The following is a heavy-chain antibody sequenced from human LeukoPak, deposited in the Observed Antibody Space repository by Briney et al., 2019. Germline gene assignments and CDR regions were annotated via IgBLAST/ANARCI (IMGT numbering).Heavy chain of an antibody. CDR3: ARGRGVSSGWYFDY. D-gene: IGHD6-19*01. CDR2: ISSSSSTI. J-gene: IGHJ4*02. V-gene: IGHV3-48*01. Sequence: GGSLRLSCAASGFTFSRYSMNWVRQAPGKGLEWVSYISSSSSTIYYADSVKGRFTISRDNAKNSLYLQMNSLRAGDTAVYYCARGRGVSSGWYFDYWGQGTLVTVSS. CDR1: GFTFSRYS.